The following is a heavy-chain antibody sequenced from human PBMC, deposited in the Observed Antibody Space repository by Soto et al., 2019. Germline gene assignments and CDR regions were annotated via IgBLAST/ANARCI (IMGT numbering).Heavy chain of an antibody. Sequence: QVQLQESGPGLVKPSETLSLTCTVSGGSISSYYWSWIRQPAGKGLEWIGRIYTSGSTNYNPSLRSRVPRSVDTSKNQVSLKLSSVTAADTAVYYWAREMDYGDRGNWFDPWGQGTLVTVSS. J-gene: IGHJ5*02. CDR2: IYTSGST. CDR3: AREMDYGDRGNWFDP. V-gene: IGHV4-4*07. CDR1: GGSISSYY. D-gene: IGHD4-17*01.